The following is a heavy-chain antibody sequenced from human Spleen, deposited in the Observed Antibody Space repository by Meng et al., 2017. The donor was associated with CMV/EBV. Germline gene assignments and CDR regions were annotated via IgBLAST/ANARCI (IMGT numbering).Heavy chain of an antibody. CDR3: AGSGSYYALDP. D-gene: IGHD3-10*01. V-gene: IGHV3-21*01. Sequence: GESLKISCAVSGFTFSSYSMNWVRQAPGKGLERVSSISSSSSYIYYADSVKGRFTISRENAKNSLYLQMNSLRAEDTAVYYCAGSGSYYALDPWGQGTLVTVSS. CDR1: GFTFSSYS. J-gene: IGHJ5*02. CDR2: ISSSSSYI.